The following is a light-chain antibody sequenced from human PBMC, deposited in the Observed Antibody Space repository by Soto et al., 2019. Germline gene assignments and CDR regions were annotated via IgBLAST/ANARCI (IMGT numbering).Light chain of an antibody. CDR2: GAS. CDR1: QSVSSN. V-gene: IGKV3-20*01. Sequence: EIVMTQSPATLSVSPGERATLSCRASQSVSSNFAWYQQKPGQAPRLLIYGASSRATGIPDRFTGSGSGTDFTLTISRLEPEDFAVYYCQQYGSSRQTFGQGTKVDIK. CDR3: QQYGSSRQT. J-gene: IGKJ1*01.